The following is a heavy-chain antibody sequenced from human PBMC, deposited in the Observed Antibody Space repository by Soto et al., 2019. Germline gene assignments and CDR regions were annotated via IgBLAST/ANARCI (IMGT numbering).Heavy chain of an antibody. Sequence: QVQLVQSGAEVKKPGASVKVSCKASGYTFTSYGISWVRQAPGQGLEWMGWISAYNGNTNYAQKLQGRVTMTTDTSTSTAYMELRSLRSDDTAVYYCARDLPIEVVVITGPAFDIWGQGTMVTVSS. V-gene: IGHV1-18*01. CDR3: ARDLPIEVVVITGPAFDI. CDR1: GYTFTSYG. J-gene: IGHJ3*02. D-gene: IGHD3-22*01. CDR2: ISAYNGNT.